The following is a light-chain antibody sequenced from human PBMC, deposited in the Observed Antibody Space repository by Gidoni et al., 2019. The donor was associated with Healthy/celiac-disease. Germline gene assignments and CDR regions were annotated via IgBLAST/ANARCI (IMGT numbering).Light chain of an antibody. Sequence: IHLTQSPASLSASVGDRVTITCRPSQGISSYLAWYQQQPGKAPKVLIYAASTLQSGVPSRFSGSGSGTDFTLTISSLQPEDFATYYCQQRNSYPRTFGQGTKVEIK. CDR2: AAS. J-gene: IGKJ1*01. CDR3: QQRNSYPRT. CDR1: QGISSY. V-gene: IGKV1-9*01.